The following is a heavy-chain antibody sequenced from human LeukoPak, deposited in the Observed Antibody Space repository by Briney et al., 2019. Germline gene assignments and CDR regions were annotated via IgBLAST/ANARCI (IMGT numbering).Heavy chain of an antibody. CDR2: IYYSGST. Sequence: PSETLSLTCTVSGGSISSYYWSWIRQPPGKGLEWIGYIYYSGSTNYNPSLKSRVTISVDTSKNQFSLKLSSVTAADTAVYYCARDGRSGGYDYWGQGTLVTASS. CDR1: GGSISSYY. CDR3: ARDGRSGGYDY. D-gene: IGHD2-15*01. V-gene: IGHV4-59*01. J-gene: IGHJ4*02.